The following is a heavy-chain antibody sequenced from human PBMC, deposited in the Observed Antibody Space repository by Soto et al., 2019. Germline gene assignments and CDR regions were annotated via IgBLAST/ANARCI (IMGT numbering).Heavy chain of an antibody. Sequence: SETLSLTCKVSGASIRSTHYFWGWIRQPPGKGLEWIGNFYSSGVTYYNPSLKSRVTISVDTSKNQFSLKLSSVTAADTAVYYCASSQSSGWKGFDYWGQGTLVTVSS. V-gene: IGHV4-39*07. CDR1: GASIRSTHYF. D-gene: IGHD6-19*01. J-gene: IGHJ4*02. CDR3: ASSQSSGWKGFDY. CDR2: FYSSGVT.